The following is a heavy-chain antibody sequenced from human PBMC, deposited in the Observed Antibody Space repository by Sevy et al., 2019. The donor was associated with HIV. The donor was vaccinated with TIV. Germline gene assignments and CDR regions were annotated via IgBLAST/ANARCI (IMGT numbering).Heavy chain of an antibody. CDR3: AGGKGGIFGVVVGQFDS. D-gene: IGHD3-3*01. V-gene: IGHV1-3*04. CDR2: IKTDNGNT. J-gene: IGHJ4*02. Sequence: ASVKVSCKASGYSFTNYAIHWVRQAPGQGLEWMGWIKTDNGNTKYSQRFQGRVTITRDTSATTPYMEMSSLRYDDTALYFCAGGKGGIFGVVVGQFDSWGQGTLVTVSS. CDR1: GYSFTNYA.